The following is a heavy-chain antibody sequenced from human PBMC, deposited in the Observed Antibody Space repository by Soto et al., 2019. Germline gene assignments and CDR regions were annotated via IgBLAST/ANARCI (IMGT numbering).Heavy chain of an antibody. CDR3: ATWHEREHAFDV. V-gene: IGHV3-53*01. Sequence: DVQLVESGGGLIQPGESLRLSCAAFGLTISGKKYVAWVRQAPGKGLEWVSALYDVDGSFYPDSVTGRFTTSSDSSKPTLYHQMNDLRPDDTAVYYCATWHEREHAFDVWGQGTTVTISS. CDR2: LYDVDGS. D-gene: IGHD1-1*01. J-gene: IGHJ3*01. CDR1: GLTISGKKY.